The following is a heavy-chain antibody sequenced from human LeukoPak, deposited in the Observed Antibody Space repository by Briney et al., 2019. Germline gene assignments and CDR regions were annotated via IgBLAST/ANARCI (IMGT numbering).Heavy chain of an antibody. CDR2: IYTSGST. V-gene: IGHV4-4*07. CDR1: GGSLSSYY. J-gene: IGHJ4*02. D-gene: IGHD3-22*01. CDR3: ARVPRRIDYHDSSSSLQPYFDY. Sequence: SETLSLTCTVSGGSLSSYYWSWIRQPAGKGLEWIGRIYTSGSTNYNPSPKSRVTMSVDTSNNQFSLKLSSVTAADTAVYYCARVPRRIDYHDSSSSLQPYFDYWGQGTLVTVSS.